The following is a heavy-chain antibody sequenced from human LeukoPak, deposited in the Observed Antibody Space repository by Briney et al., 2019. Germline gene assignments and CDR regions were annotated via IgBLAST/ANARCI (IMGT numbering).Heavy chain of an antibody. CDR2: MNPNSGNT. CDR3: ARGGSGPIFGVVTAEYYYYYYMDV. CDR1: GYTFTSYD. Sequence: ASVKASCKASGYTFTSYDINWVRQATGQGLEWMGWMNPNSGNTGYAQKFQGRVTMTRNTSISTAYMELSSLRSEDTAVYYCARGGSGPIFGVVTAEYYYYYYMDVWGKGTTVTVSS. D-gene: IGHD3-3*01. V-gene: IGHV1-8*01. J-gene: IGHJ6*03.